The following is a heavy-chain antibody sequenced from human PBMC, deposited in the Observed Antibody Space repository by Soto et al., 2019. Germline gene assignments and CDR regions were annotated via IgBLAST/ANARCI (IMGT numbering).Heavy chain of an antibody. CDR1: GFTFSSYA. CDR3: AKDFPHYYDSRGYYPDAFDL. CDR2: ISGSGGST. J-gene: IGHJ3*01. Sequence: PGGSLRLSCAASGFTFSSYAMSWVRQAPGKGLEWVSAISGSGGSTYYADSVKGRFTISRDNSKNTLYLQMNSLRAEDTAVYYCAKDFPHYYDSRGYYPDAFDLWGQGTMVTVSS. D-gene: IGHD3-22*01. V-gene: IGHV3-23*01.